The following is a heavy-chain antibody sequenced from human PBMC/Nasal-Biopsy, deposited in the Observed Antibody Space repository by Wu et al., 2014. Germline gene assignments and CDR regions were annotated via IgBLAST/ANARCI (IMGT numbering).Heavy chain of an antibody. J-gene: IGHJ6*02. V-gene: IGHV3-72*01. CDR1: GFTFRDAW. CDR2: IRNKPSRYTT. D-gene: IGHD2-21*02. CDR3: AKRLGHPKSDIYYYYGMDV. Sequence: LRLSCAASGFTFRDAWVSWVRQAPGKGLEWVGRIRNKPSRYTTEYAPFVKGRFTISRDDANNSLYLQMDSLRPEDTARYICAKRLGHPKSDIYYYYGMDVWGQGTTVTVSS.